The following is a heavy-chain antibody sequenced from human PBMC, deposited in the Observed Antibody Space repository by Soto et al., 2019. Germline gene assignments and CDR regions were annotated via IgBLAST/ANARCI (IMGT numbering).Heavy chain of an antibody. CDR1: GFTFSSYW. Sequence: GESLKISCAASGFTFSSYWMSWVRQAPGKGLEWVANIKQDGSEKYYVDSVKGRFTISRDNAKNSLYLQMNSLRAEDTAVYYCATEGIAAAGTGAFDIWGQGTMVTVSS. CDR2: IKQDGSEK. CDR3: ATEGIAAAGTGAFDI. D-gene: IGHD6-13*01. J-gene: IGHJ3*02. V-gene: IGHV3-7*01.